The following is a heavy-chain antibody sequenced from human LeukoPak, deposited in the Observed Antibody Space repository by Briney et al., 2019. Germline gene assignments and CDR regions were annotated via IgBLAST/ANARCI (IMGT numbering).Heavy chain of an antibody. CDR2: INPNSGGT. CDR3: ARVYVCSGGSCYGNWFDP. CDR1: GYTFTGYY. J-gene: IGHJ5*02. Sequence: ASVKVSCKASGYTFTGYYMHWVRQAPGQGLEWMGWINPNSGGTNYAQKFQGRVTMTRDTSISTAYMELSRLRSDDTAVHYCARVYVCSGGSCYGNWFDPWGQGTLVTVSS. D-gene: IGHD2-15*01. V-gene: IGHV1-2*02.